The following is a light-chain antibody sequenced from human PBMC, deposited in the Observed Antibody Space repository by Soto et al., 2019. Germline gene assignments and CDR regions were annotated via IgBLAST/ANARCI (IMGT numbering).Light chain of an antibody. CDR2: EVS. CDR1: SSDVGRYNY. J-gene: IGLJ1*01. CDR3: NSYTSSSTLV. V-gene: IGLV2-14*01. Sequence: QSALTQPASASGSPGQSITISCTGTSSDVGRYNYVSWYQQYPGKAPKLMIYEVSNRPSGVSNRFSGSKSGNTASLTISGLQADDEADYYCNSYTSSSTLVFGTGTKVTVL.